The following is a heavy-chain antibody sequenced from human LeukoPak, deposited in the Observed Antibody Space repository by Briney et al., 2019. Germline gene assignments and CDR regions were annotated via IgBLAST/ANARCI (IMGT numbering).Heavy chain of an antibody. CDR1: GFSFSSYW. D-gene: IGHD3-22*01. CDR3: ARDAGSYDSSGYYGY. Sequence: GGSLRLSCAASGFSFSSYWMSWVRQAPGKGLEWVANIKQDGSEKYYVDSVKGRFTISRDNAKNSLYLQMNSLRAEDTAVYYCARDAGSYDSSGYYGYWGQGTLVTVSS. J-gene: IGHJ4*02. V-gene: IGHV3-7*01. CDR2: IKQDGSEK.